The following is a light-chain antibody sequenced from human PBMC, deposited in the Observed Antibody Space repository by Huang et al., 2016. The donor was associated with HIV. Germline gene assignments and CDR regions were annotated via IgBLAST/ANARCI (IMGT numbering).Light chain of an antibody. J-gene: IGKJ1*01. V-gene: IGKV3-11*01. CDR1: QSIASS. CDR2: DAS. Sequence: EIVLTQSPATLSLSPGERATLSCRASQSIASSLAWYQQKPGQAPRLLIFDASNKATGIPARFSGPGSGTDFTLTIDSLEPEDFAVYYCQQRSIWPPWTFGPGTKVEIK. CDR3: QQRSIWPPWT.